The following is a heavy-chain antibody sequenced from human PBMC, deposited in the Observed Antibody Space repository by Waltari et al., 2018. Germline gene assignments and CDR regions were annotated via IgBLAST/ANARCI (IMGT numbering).Heavy chain of an antibody. D-gene: IGHD6-13*01. Sequence: QVQLQESGPGLVKPSATLSLTCAVSGYSISSGYYWGWIRQPPGEGLELIGSIYHSGSTYYNPSLKSRVTISVDTSKNQFSLKLSSVTAADTAVYYCARAPPSYSSSWYMIDWGQGTLVTVSS. V-gene: IGHV4-38-2*01. CDR1: GYSISSGYY. J-gene: IGHJ4*02. CDR2: IYHSGST. CDR3: ARAPPSYSSSWYMID.